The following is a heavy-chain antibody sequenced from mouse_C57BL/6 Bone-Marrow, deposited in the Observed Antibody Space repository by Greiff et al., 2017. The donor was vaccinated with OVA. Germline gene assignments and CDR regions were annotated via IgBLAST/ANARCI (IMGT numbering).Heavy chain of an antibody. CDR3: ARQYGGGAMDY. Sequence: EVHLVESGGGLVQPGGSLKLSCAASGFTFSDYYMYWVRQTPEQRLEWVAYISNGGGSTYYPDTVKGRSTITGDNATNTLYLQMSLLKSEDTAMYYCARQYGGGAMDYWGQGTSVTVSS. CDR1: GFTFSDYY. D-gene: IGHD1-1*01. J-gene: IGHJ4*01. CDR2: ISNGGGST. V-gene: IGHV5-12*01.